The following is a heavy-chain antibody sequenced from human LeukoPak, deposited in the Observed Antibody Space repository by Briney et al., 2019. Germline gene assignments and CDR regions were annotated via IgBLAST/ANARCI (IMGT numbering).Heavy chain of an antibody. J-gene: IGHJ3*02. D-gene: IGHD2-15*01. CDR2: INHSGST. CDR1: GGSFSGYY. Sequence: SETLSLTYAVYGGSFSGYYWSWIRQPPGKGLEWIGEINHSGSTNYNPSLKSRVTISVDTSKNQFSLKLSSVTAADTAVYYCARHGLFYAFDIWGQGTMVTVSS. V-gene: IGHV4-34*01. CDR3: ARHGLFYAFDI.